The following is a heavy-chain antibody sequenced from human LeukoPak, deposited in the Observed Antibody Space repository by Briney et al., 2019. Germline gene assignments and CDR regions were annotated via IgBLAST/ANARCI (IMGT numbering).Heavy chain of an antibody. V-gene: IGHV3-53*01. CDR3: ARVVWGRLDY. Sequence: GGSLRLSCAASGFTVSGNYMSWVRQAPGKGLEWVSVIYSGGSTYYADSVKGRFTISRDSSENTLYLQMNSLRAEDTAVYYCARVVWGRLDYWGQGTLVTVSS. CDR2: IYSGGST. CDR1: GFTVSGNY. J-gene: IGHJ4*02. D-gene: IGHD3-16*01.